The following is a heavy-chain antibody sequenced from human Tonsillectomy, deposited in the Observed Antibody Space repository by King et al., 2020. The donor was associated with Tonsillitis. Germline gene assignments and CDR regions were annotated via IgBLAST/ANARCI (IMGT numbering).Heavy chain of an antibody. CDR3: ASFTRDCSSTSCLGY. Sequence: VQLVESGGGLVQPGGSLRLSCAASGFTFSSYWMHWVRQAPGKGLVWVSRINSDGSNTNYADSVKGRFTISRDNPKNTLYLQMNSLRAEDTAVYYCASFTRDCSSTSCLGYWGQGTLVTVSS. D-gene: IGHD2-2*01. J-gene: IGHJ4*02. CDR2: INSDGSNT. CDR1: GFTFSSYW. V-gene: IGHV3-74*02.